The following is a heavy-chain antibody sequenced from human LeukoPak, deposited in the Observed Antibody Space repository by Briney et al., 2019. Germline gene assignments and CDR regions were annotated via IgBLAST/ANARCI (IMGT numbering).Heavy chain of an antibody. Sequence: ASVKVSCKASGYTFTGYYMHWVRQAPGQGLEWMGWINPNSGGTNYAQKFQGRVTMTRDTSISTAYMELSRLRSDDTAVYYCATDCSSTSCYLFDPWGQGTLVSVSS. J-gene: IGHJ5*02. CDR3: ATDCSSTSCYLFDP. CDR1: GYTFTGYY. CDR2: INPNSGGT. V-gene: IGHV1-2*02. D-gene: IGHD2-2*01.